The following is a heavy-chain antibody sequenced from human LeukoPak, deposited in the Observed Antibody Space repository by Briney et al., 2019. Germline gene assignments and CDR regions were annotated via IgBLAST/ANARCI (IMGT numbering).Heavy chain of an antibody. CDR3: AKDSVVGAIDY. D-gene: IGHD1-26*01. V-gene: IGHV3-15*01. Sequence: GGSLRLSCAASGFTFSNAWMSWVRQAPGKGLEWVGRIKSKTDGGTTDYAAPVKGRFTISRDNSKNTLYLQMNSLRAEDTAVYYCAKDSVVGAIDYWGQGTLVTVSS. J-gene: IGHJ4*02. CDR1: GFTFSNAW. CDR2: IKSKTDGGTT.